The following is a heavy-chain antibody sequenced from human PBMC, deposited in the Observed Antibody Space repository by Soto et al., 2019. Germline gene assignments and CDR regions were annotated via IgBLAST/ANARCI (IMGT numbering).Heavy chain of an antibody. CDR2: IHYRGST. CDR3: ARCRDAFGFDS. CDR1: GGFISRGGYY. V-gene: IGHV4-31*03. Sequence: QVQLQESGPGLVEPSQTLSLTCSVSGGFISRGGYYWSWIRQFPGKGLEWIGYIHYRGSTYYNPSLKSRGSISVDMSENQLSLNLTSVAAADTAVYYCARCRDAFGFDSWGQGTLVTVSS. J-gene: IGHJ4*02. D-gene: IGHD2-2*01.